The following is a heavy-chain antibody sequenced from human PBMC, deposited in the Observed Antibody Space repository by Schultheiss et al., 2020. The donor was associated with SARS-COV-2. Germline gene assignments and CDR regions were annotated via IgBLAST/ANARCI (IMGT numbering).Heavy chain of an antibody. D-gene: IGHD6-19*01. V-gene: IGHV4-31*03. CDR2: IHYSGTT. J-gene: IGHJ6*02. Sequence: SETLSLTCTVSGGSISSGGYYWSWIRQHPGKGLEFIGHIHYSGTTYYNPSLKSRVTISVDTSKNQFSLKLSSVTAADTAVYYCARSGRLYSSGWLNYGIDVWGQGTTVTVSS. CDR3: ARSGRLYSSGWLNYGIDV. CDR1: GGSISSGGYY.